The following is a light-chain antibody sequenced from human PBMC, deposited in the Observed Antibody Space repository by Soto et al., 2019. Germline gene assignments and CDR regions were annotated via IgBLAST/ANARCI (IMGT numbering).Light chain of an antibody. V-gene: IGKV3-20*01. J-gene: IGKJ4*01. CDR2: GAS. CDR3: QHYGNPLT. Sequence: ENVLTQSPGTLSLSPGGRATLSCRASQSVRRSYLAWYQQRPGQAPRLLIFGASFRATGIPDGFSGSGSGTDFTLAISRRGPEDCAVYYCQHYGNPLTFGGGTKVEVK. CDR1: QSVRRSY.